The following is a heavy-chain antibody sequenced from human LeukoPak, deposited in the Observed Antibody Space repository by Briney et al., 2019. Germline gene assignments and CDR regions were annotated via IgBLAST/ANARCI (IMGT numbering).Heavy chain of an antibody. Sequence: GGSLRLSCAASGFTFSSYTMSWVRQAPGKGLEWVSTITTSDGNTYYADSVKSRFTVSRDNSKNTLFLQMNSLRAEDTAVYYCAKDGGLWVSAHWGDSWGRGTLVTVSS. D-gene: IGHD7-27*01. CDR3: AKDGGLWVSAHWGDS. CDR1: GFTFSSYT. J-gene: IGHJ4*02. CDR2: ITTSDGNT. V-gene: IGHV3-23*01.